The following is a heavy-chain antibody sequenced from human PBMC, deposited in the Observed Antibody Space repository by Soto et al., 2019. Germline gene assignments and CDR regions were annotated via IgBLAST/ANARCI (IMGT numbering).Heavy chain of an antibody. CDR2: TYQRSKWYS. Sequence: QVQLQQSGPGLVKPSQTLSLTCAISGDSVSSNSAAWNWIRQSPSRGLEWLGRTYQRSKWYSDYGVAVERRIIINPDTSKNQFSLQLISVTPEDTAVYYCARAKEYTSSSGMDVWGQGTTVTVSS. D-gene: IGHD6-6*01. J-gene: IGHJ6*02. CDR1: GDSVSSNSAA. CDR3: ARAKEYTSSSGMDV. V-gene: IGHV6-1*01.